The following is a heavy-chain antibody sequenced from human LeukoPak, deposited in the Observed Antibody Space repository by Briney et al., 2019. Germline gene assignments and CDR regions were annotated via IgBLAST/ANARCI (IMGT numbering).Heavy chain of an antibody. CDR2: VKSDGTAT. Sequence: GGSLRLSCAASGFTFSSHLMHWVRQAQGTGLVWVSSVKSDGTATNYADSVKGRFTISRDNAKNTLYLQMNSLRVEDTAVYYCVRKFATGDWGQGTLVTVSS. J-gene: IGHJ4*02. V-gene: IGHV3-74*01. CDR3: VRKFATGD. CDR1: GFTFSSHL. D-gene: IGHD1-14*01.